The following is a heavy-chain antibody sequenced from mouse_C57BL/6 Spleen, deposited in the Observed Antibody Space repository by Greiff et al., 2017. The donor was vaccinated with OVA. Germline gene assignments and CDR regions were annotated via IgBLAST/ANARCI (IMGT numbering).Heavy chain of an antibody. J-gene: IGHJ2*01. CDR1: GYTFTSYW. CDR2: IDPSDSYT. CDR3: ARYDFYFDY. V-gene: IGHV1-69*01. D-gene: IGHD2-4*01. Sequence: VQLQQPGAELVMPGASVKLSCKASGYTFTSYWMHWVKQRPGQGLEWIGEIDPSDSYTNYNQKFKGKSTLTVDKSSSTAYMQLSSLTSEDSAVYDSARYDFYFDYWGQGTTLTVSS.